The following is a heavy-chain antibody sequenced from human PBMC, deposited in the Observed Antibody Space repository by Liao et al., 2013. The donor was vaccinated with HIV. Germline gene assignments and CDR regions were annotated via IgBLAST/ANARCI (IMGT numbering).Heavy chain of an antibody. V-gene: IGHV4-34*01. J-gene: IGHJ3*01. CDR2: INHSGST. CDR1: GGSFSGYY. D-gene: IGHD2-21*01. CDR3: ARSPSIVGAFDV. Sequence: QVQLQQWGAGLLKPSETLSLTCAVYGGSFSGYYWNWIRQPPGRGLEWIGEINHSGSTNYNPSLKSRVTISLDTSKNQFSLRLSSVTAADTAVYYCARSPSIVGAFDVWGQGTMVTVSS.